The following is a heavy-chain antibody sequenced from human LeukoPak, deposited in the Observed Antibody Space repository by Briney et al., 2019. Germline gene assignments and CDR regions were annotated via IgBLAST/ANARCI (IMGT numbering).Heavy chain of an antibody. J-gene: IGHJ1*01. Sequence: ASAKVSCKASGYTFTSYGITWVRQAPGQGLEWMGWISAYNGNTNYPQKLQGRVTMTTDTSTSTAYMELRSLRSDDTAVYYCARDGYQPLDVTYFQHWGQGTLVTVSS. CDR3: ARDGYQPLDVTYFQH. V-gene: IGHV1-18*01. D-gene: IGHD2-2*01. CDR1: GYTFTSYG. CDR2: ISAYNGNT.